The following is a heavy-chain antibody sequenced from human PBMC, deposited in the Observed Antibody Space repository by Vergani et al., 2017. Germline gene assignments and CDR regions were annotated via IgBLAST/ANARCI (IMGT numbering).Heavy chain of an antibody. J-gene: IGHJ6*02. CDR2: ISDSGST. CDR3: ARDRGVNPIRNYYYGMDV. CDR1: GGSISSGGYY. D-gene: IGHD3-10*01. Sequence: QVQLQESGPGLVKPSQTLSLTCTVYGGSISSGGYYWSWIRQPPGKGLEWIGYISDSGSTHYNPSLMSRLTISLDSSRNQFSLILTSVTAADTAVYYCARDRGVNPIRNYYYGMDVWGQGTTVTVSS. V-gene: IGHV4-31*03.